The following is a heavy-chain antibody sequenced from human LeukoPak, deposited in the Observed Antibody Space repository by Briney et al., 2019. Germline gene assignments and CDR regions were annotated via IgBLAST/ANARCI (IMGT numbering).Heavy chain of an antibody. CDR3: ARAIKGPRAYYYYYMDV. CDR1: GYTFTGYY. J-gene: IGHJ6*03. V-gene: IGHV1-2*02. Sequence: ASVKVSCKASGYTFTGYYMHWVRQAPGQGLEWMGWINPNSGGTNYAQKFQGRVTMTRDTSISTAYMELSSLRSEDTAVYYCARAIKGPRAYYYYYMDVWGKGTTVTISS. CDR2: INPNSGGT.